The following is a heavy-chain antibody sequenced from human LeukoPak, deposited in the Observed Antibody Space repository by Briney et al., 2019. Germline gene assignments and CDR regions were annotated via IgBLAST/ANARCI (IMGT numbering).Heavy chain of an antibody. Sequence: GGSLRLSCAASGFTFSSYEMNWVRQAPGKGLEWVSYISSSGSTIYYADSVKGRFTISRDNAKNSLYLQMSSLRSEDTAVYYCARGRRWNNWFDPWGQGTLVTVSS. V-gene: IGHV3-48*03. CDR2: ISSSGSTI. CDR1: GFTFSSYE. J-gene: IGHJ5*02. D-gene: IGHD5-24*01. CDR3: ARGRRWNNWFDP.